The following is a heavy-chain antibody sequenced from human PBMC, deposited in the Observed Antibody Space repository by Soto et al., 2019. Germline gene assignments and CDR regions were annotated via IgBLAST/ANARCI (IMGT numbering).Heavy chain of an antibody. CDR2: IYYSGST. D-gene: IGHD4-17*01. CDR1: GGSISSGDYY. J-gene: IGHJ6*02. CDR3: ARDYTVTTNYYYYGMDV. Sequence: PSETLSLTCTVSGGSISSGDYYWSWIRQPPGKGLEWIGYIYYSGSTYYNPSLKSRVTISVDTSKNQFSLKLSSVTAADTAVYYCARDYTVTTNYYYYGMDVWGQGTTGTVS. V-gene: IGHV4-30-4*01.